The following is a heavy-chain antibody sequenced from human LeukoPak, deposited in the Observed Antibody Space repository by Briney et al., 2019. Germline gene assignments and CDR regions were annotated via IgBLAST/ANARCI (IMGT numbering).Heavy chain of an antibody. J-gene: IGHJ6*03. D-gene: IGHD5-18*01. CDR2: MYHSGST. Sequence: SETLSLTCTVSGDSITSHYYWGWIRPPPGKGLEWIGTMYHSGSTYYNPSLRSRVTLSVDTSKNQFSLKLSSVTAADTAVYYCAGKYSYGWGSYYYYMDVWGKGTTVTVSS. V-gene: IGHV4-38-2*02. CDR3: AGKYSYGWGSYYYYMDV. CDR1: GDSITSHYY.